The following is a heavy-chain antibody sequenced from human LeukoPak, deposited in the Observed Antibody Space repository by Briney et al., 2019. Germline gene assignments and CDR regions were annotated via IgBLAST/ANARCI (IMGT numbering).Heavy chain of an antibody. J-gene: IGHJ4*02. V-gene: IGHV3-30*18. CDR2: ISDDGSNK. D-gene: IGHD5-18*01. CDR1: GFTFRSYG. Sequence: PGRSLRLSCAASGFTFRSYGMHWVRQAPGKGLEWVAVISDDGSNKYYADSVKGRFTISRDSSKNTLSLQMNSLRVEDAAVYYWAKDNKRYSCDYWGQGTLVTVSS. CDR3: AKDNKRYSCDY.